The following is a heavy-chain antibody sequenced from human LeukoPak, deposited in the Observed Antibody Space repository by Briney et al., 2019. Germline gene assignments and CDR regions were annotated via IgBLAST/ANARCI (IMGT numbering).Heavy chain of an antibody. V-gene: IGHV4-59*08. D-gene: IGHD3-22*01. CDR2: IYYTGST. CDR1: GGSINNYY. J-gene: IGHJ4*02. Sequence: SETLSLTCIVSGGSINNYYWSWIRQPRGKALEWIGYIYYTGSTNYSPSLKSRVTISADTSKNQFSLKLRSVTAADTAVYFCARHQGHDFYDSSGYYSFDYWGQGTLVTVSS. CDR3: ARHQGHDFYDSSGYYSFDY.